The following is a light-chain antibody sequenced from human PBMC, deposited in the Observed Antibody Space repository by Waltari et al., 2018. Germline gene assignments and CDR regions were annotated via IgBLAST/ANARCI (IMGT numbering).Light chain of an antibody. Sequence: EILLTQSPVTLSLSPGERATLPCRASQNVNRNLAWYQHKPGQAPRLLIYDAAIRATGIPPRFSGSGSGTDFTLTISSLEPEDFAVYFCQQRDNWPPFTCGGGTKVEIK. V-gene: IGKV3-11*01. CDR3: QQRDNWPPFT. J-gene: IGKJ4*01. CDR1: QNVNRN. CDR2: DAA.